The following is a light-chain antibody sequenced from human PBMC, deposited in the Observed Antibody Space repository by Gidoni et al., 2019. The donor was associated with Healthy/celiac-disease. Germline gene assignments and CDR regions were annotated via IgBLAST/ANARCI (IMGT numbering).Light chain of an antibody. V-gene: IGLV2-14*01. CDR2: EVS. CDR1: SSDVGGYNY. CDR3: SSYTSSSTLGV. Sequence: QSALTQPASVSGSPGQSTTISCTGTSSDVGGYNYVSWYQQHPGKAPKLMIYEVSNRTSGVSNRFSGSKSGNTASLTISGLQAEDEADYYCSSYTSSSTLGVFGTGTKVTVL. J-gene: IGLJ1*01.